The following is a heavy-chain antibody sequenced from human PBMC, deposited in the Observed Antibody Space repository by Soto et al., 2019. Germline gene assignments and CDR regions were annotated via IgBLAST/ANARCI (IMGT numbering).Heavy chain of an antibody. V-gene: IGHV3-15*01. CDR2: IKGSIDGAKT. CDR3: VKENYYDTTGPDQGVFDV. D-gene: IGHD3-22*01. J-gene: IGHJ3*01. Sequence: GGSLRLSCSASGFSSNEDWMGGVRQAQGKGLEWVARIKGSIDGAKTDYAPPVNGRFTVFRDDSKNTLYLQMNSLKNEDSAMYFCVKENYYDTTGPDQGVFDVWVQGTMVTVSS. CDR1: GFSSNEDW.